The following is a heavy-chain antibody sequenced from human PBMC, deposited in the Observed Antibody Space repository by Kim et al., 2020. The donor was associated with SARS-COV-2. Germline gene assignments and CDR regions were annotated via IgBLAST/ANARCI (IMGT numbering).Heavy chain of an antibody. CDR3: ISLRGVVFGTYVP. V-gene: IGHV3-15*01. CDR2: IKSKTDGGRT. J-gene: IGHJ5*02. CDR1: GFIFNDAW. D-gene: IGHD2-15*01. Sequence: GGSLRLSCAASGFIFNDAWMSWVRQAPGKGLEWVGRIKSKTDGGRTDYAAPVKGRFTISRDDPKQMLYLQMTSLKIEDTAVYYCISLRGVVFGTYVPWGQGTLVTVSS.